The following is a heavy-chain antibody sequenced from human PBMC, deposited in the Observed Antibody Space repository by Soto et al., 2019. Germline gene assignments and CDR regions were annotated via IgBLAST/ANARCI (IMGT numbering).Heavy chain of an antibody. D-gene: IGHD4-17*01. J-gene: IGHJ5*02. CDR1: GFTFSSYW. CDR2: IKQDGSEK. CDR3: ARFHHLTTAWFDP. V-gene: IGHV3-7*01. Sequence: EVQLVESGGGLVQPGGSLRLSCAASGFTFSSYWMSWVRQAPGKGLEWVANIKQDGSEKYYVDSVKGRFTISRDNAKNSLYLQMNSLRAEDTAVYYCARFHHLTTAWFDPWGQGTLVTVSS.